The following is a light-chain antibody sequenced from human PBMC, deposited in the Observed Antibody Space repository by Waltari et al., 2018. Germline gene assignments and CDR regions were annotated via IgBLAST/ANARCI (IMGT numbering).Light chain of an antibody. CDR2: AAS. CDR1: QAISKS. Sequence: DIQMTQSPSAMSASVGDIVTITCRASQAISKSLAWFQQKPGQAPKRLIYAASNLQPGVPSRFSGSGSGTEFTLTISSLQPEDFATYYCLQHNSDPQTFGQGTKLEIK. CDR3: LQHNSDPQT. V-gene: IGKV1-17*03. J-gene: IGKJ2*01.